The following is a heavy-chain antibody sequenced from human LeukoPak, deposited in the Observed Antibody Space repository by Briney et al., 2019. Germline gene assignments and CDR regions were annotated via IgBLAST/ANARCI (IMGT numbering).Heavy chain of an antibody. J-gene: IGHJ4*02. CDR3: AKRGPGPVAGSYDY. Sequence: GGSLRLSCVASGFTFSDYAMNWVRQTPGKGLEWISALGARGDTFYADSVEGRFTISRDNSNNAAHLQMNSLRPDDTAIYYCAKRGPGPVAGSYDYWGQGTLVTVSS. D-gene: IGHD6-19*01. V-gene: IGHV3-23*01. CDR1: GFTFSDYA. CDR2: LGARGDT.